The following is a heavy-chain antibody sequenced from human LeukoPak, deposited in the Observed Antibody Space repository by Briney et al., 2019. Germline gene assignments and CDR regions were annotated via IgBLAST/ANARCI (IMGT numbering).Heavy chain of an antibody. CDR3: ARDAWTYYYGSGSLDY. CDR2: ISSSSSYI. V-gene: IGHV3-21*01. Sequence: GGSLRLSCAASGFTVSSNYMNWVRQAPGKGLEWVSSISSSSSYIYYADSVKGRFTISRDNAKDSLYLQMNSLRAEDTAVYYCARDAWTYYYGSGSLDYWGQGTLVTVSS. CDR1: GFTVSSNY. J-gene: IGHJ4*02. D-gene: IGHD3-10*01.